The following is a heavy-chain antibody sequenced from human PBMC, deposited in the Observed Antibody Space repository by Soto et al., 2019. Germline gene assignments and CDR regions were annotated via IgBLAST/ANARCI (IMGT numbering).Heavy chain of an antibody. CDR1: GFTFSDYW. D-gene: IGHD5-18*01. CDR2: IRQHGREE. Sequence: GGSLRHSCAASGFTFSDYWITWVRQPPGKGLEWVATIRQHGREETYVDSVKGRFSVSRDNTENSLFLQMTSLRPEDTPIYYCASTRGYISGYPYYCDFGGQGTLVTVYS. V-gene: IGHV3-7*03. CDR3: ASTRGYISGYPYYCDF. J-gene: IGHJ4*02.